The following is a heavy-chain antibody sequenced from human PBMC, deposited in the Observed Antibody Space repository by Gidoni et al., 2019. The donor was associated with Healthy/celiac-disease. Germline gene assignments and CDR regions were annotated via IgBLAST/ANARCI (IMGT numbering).Heavy chain of an antibody. CDR1: GYTFTSYY. J-gene: IGHJ6*02. V-gene: IGHV1-46*01. D-gene: IGHD1-26*01. Sequence: QVQLVQSGAEVKKPGASVKVSCKASGYTFTSYYMHWVRQAPGQGLEWMGIINPSGGSTSYAQKFQGRVTMTRDTSTSTVYMELSSLRSEDTAVYYCARDLLRWELSRGYYYYYYGMDVWGQGTTVTVSS. CDR3: ARDLLRWELSRGYYYYYYGMDV. CDR2: INPSGGST.